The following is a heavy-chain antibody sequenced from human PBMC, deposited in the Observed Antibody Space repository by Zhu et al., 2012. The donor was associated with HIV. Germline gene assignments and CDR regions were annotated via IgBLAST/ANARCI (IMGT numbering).Heavy chain of an antibody. J-gene: IGHJ6*03. D-gene: IGHD3-10*01. CDR2: IRYDGSNK. CDR1: GFTFSNYG. Sequence: QVQLVESGGGVVQPGGSLRLSCAASGFTFSNYGMHWVRQAPGKGLEWVAFIRYDGSNKYYADSVKGRFTISRDNSKNTLYLQMNSLGAEDTAVYYCANSVSWGLYVGSYGSGYMDVWGKGDHG. CDR3: ANSVSWGLYVGSYGSGYMDV. V-gene: IGHV3-30*02.